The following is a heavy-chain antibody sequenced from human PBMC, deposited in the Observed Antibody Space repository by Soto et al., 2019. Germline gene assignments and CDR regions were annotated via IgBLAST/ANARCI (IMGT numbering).Heavy chain of an antibody. D-gene: IGHD3-22*01. CDR2: ISYDGSNK. CDR3: AKDGADSSGYYCEY. CDR1: GFTFSSYG. V-gene: IGHV3-30*18. J-gene: IGHJ4*02. Sequence: QVQLVESGRGVVQPGRSLRLSCAASGFTFSSYGMHWVRQAPGKGLEWVAVISYDGSNKYYADSVKGRFTISRDNSKNTLYLQMNSLRAEDTAVYYCAKDGADSSGYYCEYWGQGTLVTVSS.